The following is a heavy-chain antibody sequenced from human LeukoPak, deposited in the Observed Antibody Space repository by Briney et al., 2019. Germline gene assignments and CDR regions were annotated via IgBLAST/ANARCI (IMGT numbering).Heavy chain of an antibody. CDR3: ARDFVRYCSSTSCYTGYYYYMDV. V-gene: IGHV4-4*07. J-gene: IGHJ6*03. D-gene: IGHD2-2*02. Sequence: SETLSLTCTVSGGSISSYYWSWIRQPAGRGLEWIGRIYTSGSTNYNPSLKSRVTMSVDTSKNQFSLKLSSVTAADTAVYYCARDFVRYCSSTSCYTGYYYYMDVWGKGTTVTVSS. CDR1: GGSISSYY. CDR2: IYTSGST.